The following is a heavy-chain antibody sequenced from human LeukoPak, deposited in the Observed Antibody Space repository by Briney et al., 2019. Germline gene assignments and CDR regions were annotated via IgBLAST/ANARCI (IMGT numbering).Heavy chain of an antibody. V-gene: IGHV3-23*01. J-gene: IGHJ6*02. D-gene: IGHD3-10*01. CDR3: AKSRGYYYYYGMDV. CDR1: GFTFNSYG. Sequence: GGSLRLSCAASGFTFNSYGMNWVRQAPGKGLEWVSAISGSGGSTYYADSVKGRFTISRDNSKNTLYLQMNSLRAEDTAVYYCAKSRGYYYYYGMDVWGQGTTVTVSS. CDR2: ISGSGGST.